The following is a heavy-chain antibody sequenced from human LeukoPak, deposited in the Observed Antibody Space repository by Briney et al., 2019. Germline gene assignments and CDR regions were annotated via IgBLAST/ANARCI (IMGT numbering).Heavy chain of an antibody. CDR2: IYHSGST. J-gene: IGHJ6*03. V-gene: IGHV4-38-2*02. Sequence: SETLSLTCTVSGGSISSYYWGWIRQPPGKGLEWIGSIYHSGSTYYNPSLKSRVTISVDTSKNQFSLKLSSVTAADTAVYYCARHEYQLLFYYYYYYMDVWGKGTTVTVSS. D-gene: IGHD2-2*01. CDR1: GGSISSYY. CDR3: ARHEYQLLFYYYYYYMDV.